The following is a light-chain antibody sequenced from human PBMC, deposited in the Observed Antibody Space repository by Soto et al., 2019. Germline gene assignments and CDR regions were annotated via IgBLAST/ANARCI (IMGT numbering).Light chain of an antibody. CDR2: AAS. CDR1: QGIGTY. J-gene: IGKJ1*01. Sequence: AIRMTQSPSSLSASIGDRVTITCRASQGIGTYLAWYQQKPGQAPNLLIYAASILESGVPSRFSGSGSGSDFTLTISTLQSEDFATYYCQQYYTYPRTFGQGTKVEIK. V-gene: IGKV1-8*01. CDR3: QQYYTYPRT.